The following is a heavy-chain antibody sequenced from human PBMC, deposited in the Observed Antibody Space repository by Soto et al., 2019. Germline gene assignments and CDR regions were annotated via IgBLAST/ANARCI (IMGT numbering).Heavy chain of an antibody. CDR2: INHSGST. Sequence: SETLSLTCAVYGGSFSGYYWSWIRQPPGKGLEWIGEINHSGSTNYNPSLKSRVTISVDTSKNQFSLKLSSVTAADTAVYYCARLLGYSSSSDQPPLDYWGQGTLVTV. CDR1: GGSFSGYY. J-gene: IGHJ4*02. D-gene: IGHD6-13*01. CDR3: ARLLGYSSSSDQPPLDY. V-gene: IGHV4-34*01.